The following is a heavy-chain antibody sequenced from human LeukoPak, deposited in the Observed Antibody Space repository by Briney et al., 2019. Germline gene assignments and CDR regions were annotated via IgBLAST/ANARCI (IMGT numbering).Heavy chain of an antibody. CDR1: GDSISGYF. D-gene: IGHD5-12*01. CDR3: ARHLRGAHFDY. V-gene: IGHV4-59*01. CDR2: ISYSGST. Sequence: PSETLSLTCTVSGDSISGYFWSWIRQPPGKGLEWIGYISYSGSTNYHPSLKSRVTISVDTSKNQFSLKLTSVTAADAAVYYCARHLRGAHFDYWGQGSLVTVSS. J-gene: IGHJ4*02.